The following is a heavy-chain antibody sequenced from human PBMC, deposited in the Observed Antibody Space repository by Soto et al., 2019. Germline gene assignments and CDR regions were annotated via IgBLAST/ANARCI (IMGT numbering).Heavy chain of an antibody. V-gene: IGHV1-3*01. CDR1: GYPFTSYA. CDR3: ARDHRYTGSYSPAFDI. D-gene: IGHD1-26*01. CDR2: INAGNGNT. J-gene: IGHJ3*02. Sequence: ASVKVSCKASGYPFTSYAMHWVRQAPGQRLEWMGSINAGNGNTKYSQKVQGRVTITRDTSASTAYLELSSLRSEDTAVYYCARDHRYTGSYSPAFDIWGQGTMVTVS.